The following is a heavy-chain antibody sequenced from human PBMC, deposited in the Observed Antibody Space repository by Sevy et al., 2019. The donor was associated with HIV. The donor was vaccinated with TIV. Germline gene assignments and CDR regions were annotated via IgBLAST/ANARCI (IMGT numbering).Heavy chain of an antibody. CDR2: ISYDGSNK. Sequence: GGSLRLSCAASGFTFSSYAMHWVRQAPGKGREGVAVISYDGSNKYYADSVKGRFTISRDNSKNTLYLQMNSLRAEDTAAYYCASVGSRFDYWRQGTLVTVSS. J-gene: IGHJ4*02. V-gene: IGHV3-30-3*01. CDR1: GFTFSSYA. CDR3: ASVGSRFDY.